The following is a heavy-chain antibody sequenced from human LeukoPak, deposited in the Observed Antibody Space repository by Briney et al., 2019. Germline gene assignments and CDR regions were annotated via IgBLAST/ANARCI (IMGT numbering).Heavy chain of an antibody. CDR1: GGSIGSYY. CDR2: ISSSGST. V-gene: IGHV4-4*07. D-gene: IGHD2-15*01. CDR3: AREGRSSTPGY. J-gene: IGHJ4*02. Sequence: SETLSLTCTVSGGSIGSYYWSWVRRPAGQGLEWIGRISSSGSTNCNPSLKSRLTMSVDTSKNHFSLKLSSVTAADTAVYYCAREGRSSTPGYWGQGTLVTVSS.